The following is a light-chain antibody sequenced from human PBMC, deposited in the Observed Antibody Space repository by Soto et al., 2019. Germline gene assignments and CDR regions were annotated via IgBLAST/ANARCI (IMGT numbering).Light chain of an antibody. Sequence: EIVLTQTPLSSLVTVGQPASISCRSSQSLVHIFDGNTYLSWLHQRPGQPPRLLIYKISNRVSGVPERFRGSGAGTDFTLTISRVEPEDVGVYYCTQASQFPPYTFGQGTKLEIK. J-gene: IGKJ2*01. V-gene: IGKV2-24*01. CDR2: KIS. CDR1: QSLVHIFDGNTY. CDR3: TQASQFPPYT.